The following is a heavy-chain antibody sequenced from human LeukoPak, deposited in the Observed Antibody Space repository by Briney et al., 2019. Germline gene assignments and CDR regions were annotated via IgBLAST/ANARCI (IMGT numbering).Heavy chain of an antibody. D-gene: IGHD2-21*01. CDR3: ARHVAGPYYYYYGMDV. Sequence: PSETLSLTCTVSGGSISSYYWSWIRQPPGKGLEWIGYIYYSGSTNYNPSLKSRVTISVDTSKNQFSLKLSSVTAADTAVYYCARHVAGPYYYYYGMDVWGQGTMVTVSS. CDR2: IYYSGST. J-gene: IGHJ6*02. CDR1: GGSISSYY. V-gene: IGHV4-59*08.